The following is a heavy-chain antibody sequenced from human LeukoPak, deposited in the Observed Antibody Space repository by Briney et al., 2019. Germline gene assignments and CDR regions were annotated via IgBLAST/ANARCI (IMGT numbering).Heavy chain of an antibody. CDR2: ISSSSSFT. V-gene: IGHV3-11*06. J-gene: IGHJ4*02. CDR3: AKGGGSGRPDY. CDR1: GFTFTDYY. Sequence: GGSLRLSCAVSGFTFTDYYMSWIRQAPGKGLEWVSYISSSSSFTNYADSVKGRFTISRDNAKNSLYLQMNSLRAEDTAVYYCAKGGGSGRPDYWGQGTLVTVSS. D-gene: IGHD3-10*01.